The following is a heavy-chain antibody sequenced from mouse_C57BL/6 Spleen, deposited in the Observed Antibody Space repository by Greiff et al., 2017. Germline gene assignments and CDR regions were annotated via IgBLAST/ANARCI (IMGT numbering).Heavy chain of an antibody. CDR2: ISSGSSTI. J-gene: IGHJ4*01. D-gene: IGHD1-1*01. V-gene: IGHV5-17*01. Sequence: EVKLVESGGGLVKPGGSLKLSCAASGFTFSDYGMHWVRQAPERGLEWVAYISSGSSTIYYADTVKGRFTISRDNAKNTLCLQMTSLRSEDTAMYYCASDGSSPWYYAMDYWGQGPSVTVSS. CDR3: ASDGSSPWYYAMDY. CDR1: GFTFSDYG.